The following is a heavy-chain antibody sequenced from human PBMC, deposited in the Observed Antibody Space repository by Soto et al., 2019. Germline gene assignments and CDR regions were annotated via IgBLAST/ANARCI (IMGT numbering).Heavy chain of an antibody. Sequence: EVQLVESGGGLVKPGGSLRLSCAASGFNFNSYTFNWVRQAPGKRLGWLSSISSSGYIFSTDSVRGRFTISRDNAKNSVYLQINSLRAEDTAVYFCARDCSGGSCYPGMDVWGQGTTVTVSS. V-gene: IGHV3-21*01. CDR3: ARDCSGGSCYPGMDV. D-gene: IGHD2-15*01. CDR2: ISSSGYI. CDR1: GFNFNSYT. J-gene: IGHJ6*02.